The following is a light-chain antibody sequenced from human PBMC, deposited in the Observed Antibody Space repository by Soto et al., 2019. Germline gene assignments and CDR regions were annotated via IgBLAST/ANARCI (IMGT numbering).Light chain of an antibody. V-gene: IGKV3-20*01. CDR1: QSVSSSY. Sequence: EIVLTQSPGTLSLSPGERATLSCRASQSVSSSYLAWYQQKPGQAPRLLIYGASRRATGIPDRFSGSGSGTDFALTISRLEPEDFAVYYCHQDGNSRRGTFGPGTKVDIK. CDR3: HQDGNSRRGT. CDR2: GAS. J-gene: IGKJ3*01.